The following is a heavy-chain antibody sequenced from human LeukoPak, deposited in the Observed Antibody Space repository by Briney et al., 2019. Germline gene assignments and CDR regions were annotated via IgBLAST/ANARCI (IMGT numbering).Heavy chain of an antibody. V-gene: IGHV3-23*01. CDR3: AKVSKYYYGSGTPRHGWFDP. Sequence: PGGSLRLSCAASGFTFSSYAMSWVRQAPGKGLEWVSAISGSGGSTYYADSVKGRFTISRDNSKNTLYLQMNSLRAEDTAVYYCAKVSKYYYGSGTPRHGWFDPWGQGTLVTVSS. D-gene: IGHD3-10*01. CDR2: ISGSGGST. CDR1: GFTFSSYA. J-gene: IGHJ5*02.